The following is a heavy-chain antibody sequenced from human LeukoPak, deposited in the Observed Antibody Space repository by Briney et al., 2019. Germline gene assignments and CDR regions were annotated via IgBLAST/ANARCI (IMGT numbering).Heavy chain of an antibody. CDR2: IGRPGGSK. Sequence: HSGGSLRLSCAASGFTLSSFTMTWVRQAPGKRLVWASSIGRPGGSKYYADSQGARFTIARDSNDMVSLQRNSLKVEDTAIYYCGKEGGAWGQGTKVTVSS. D-gene: IGHD3-16*01. V-gene: IGHV3-23*01. CDR1: GFTLSSFT. CDR3: GKEGGA. J-gene: IGHJ5*02.